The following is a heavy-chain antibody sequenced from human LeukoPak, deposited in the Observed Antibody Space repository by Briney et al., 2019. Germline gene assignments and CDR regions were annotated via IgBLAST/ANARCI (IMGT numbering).Heavy chain of an antibody. J-gene: IGHJ4*02. D-gene: IGHD6-19*01. Sequence: WASVKVSCKASGGTFSSYAISWLRQAPGQGLEWMGGIIPIFGTANYAQKFQGRVTITADESTSTAYMELSSLRSEDTAVYYCARGVPVVAVAGRDYFDYWGQGTLVTVSS. CDR3: ARGVPVVAVAGRDYFDY. CDR1: GGTFSSYA. CDR2: IIPIFGTA. V-gene: IGHV1-69*13.